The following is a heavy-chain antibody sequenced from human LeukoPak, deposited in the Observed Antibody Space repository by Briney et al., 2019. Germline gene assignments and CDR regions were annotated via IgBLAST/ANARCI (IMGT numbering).Heavy chain of an antibody. CDR3: ARGWRYSWFDP. V-gene: IGHV3-7*01. Sequence: GGSLRLFCAASGFAFSSYWMSWVRQAPGKGLEWVAYIKQDGSEKYYVDSVKGRFTISRDNAKNSLYLQMNSLRAEDTAVYYCARGWRYSWFDPWGQGTLVTVSS. J-gene: IGHJ5*02. CDR1: GFAFSSYW. CDR2: IKQDGSEK.